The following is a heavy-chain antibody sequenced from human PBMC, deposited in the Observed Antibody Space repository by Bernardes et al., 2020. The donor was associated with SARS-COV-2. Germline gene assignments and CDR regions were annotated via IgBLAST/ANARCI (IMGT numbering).Heavy chain of an antibody. CDR3: ATAGTQRGYYYYYGMDV. CDR1: GYTLTALS. J-gene: IGHJ6*02. CDR2: FDPEDGET. Sequence: ASVKVSCKVSGYTLTALSMHWVRQAPGQGLEWMGGFDPEDGETIYAQKFQGRVTMTEDTSTDTAYMELSSLRSEDTAVYYCATAGTQRGYYYYYGMDVWGQGTTVTVSS. V-gene: IGHV1-24*01. D-gene: IGHD3-10*01.